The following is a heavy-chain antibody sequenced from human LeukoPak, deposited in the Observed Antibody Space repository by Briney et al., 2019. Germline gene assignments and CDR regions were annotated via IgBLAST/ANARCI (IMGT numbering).Heavy chain of an antibody. V-gene: IGHV3-23*01. D-gene: IGHD3-16*01. CDR2: ISGSGVTT. Sequence: AGSLRLSCAASGFTFSNYAMTWVRQAPAKGLEWVSTISGSGVTTYYADSVEGRFTISRDNSKNTLYLQMNSLRAEDTAVYYCAKGTVARFGEGDAFDIWGQGSMVTVSS. J-gene: IGHJ3*02. CDR3: AKGTVARFGEGDAFDI. CDR1: GFTFSNYA.